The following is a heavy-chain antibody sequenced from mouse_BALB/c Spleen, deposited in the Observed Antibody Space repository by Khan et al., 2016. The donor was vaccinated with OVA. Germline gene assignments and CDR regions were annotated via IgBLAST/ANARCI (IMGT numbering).Heavy chain of an antibody. J-gene: IGHJ2*01. D-gene: IGHD3-1*01. Sequence: QVQLQQSGAELVQPGASVKMSCKASGYTFTSYTMHWVKQRPGQGLEWIGYINPSSGYTKYTQKFKDKATLTAAKSSSTAYMQLSSLTTEDSAVYYCARKSTRASYWGQGTTLTVSS. CDR1: GYTFTSYT. CDR3: ARKSTRASY. V-gene: IGHV1-4*01. CDR2: INPSSGYT.